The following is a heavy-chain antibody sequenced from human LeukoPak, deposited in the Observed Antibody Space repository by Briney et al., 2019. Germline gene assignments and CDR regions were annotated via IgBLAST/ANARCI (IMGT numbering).Heavy chain of an antibody. CDR3: ARHDQVVPAAIDP. D-gene: IGHD2-2*01. J-gene: IGHJ5*02. CDR1: GGSISSYY. V-gene: IGHV4-39*01. Sequence: SETLSLTCTVSGGSISSYYWGWIRQPPGKGLEWIGSIYYSGSTYYNPSLKSRVTISVDTSKNQFSLKLSSVTAADTAVYYCARHDQVVPAAIDPWGQGTLVTVSS. CDR2: IYYSGST.